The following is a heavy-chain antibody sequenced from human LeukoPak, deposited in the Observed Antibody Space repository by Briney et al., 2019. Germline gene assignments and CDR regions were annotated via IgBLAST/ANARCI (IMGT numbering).Heavy chain of an antibody. CDR2: IKREADGGTT. Sequence: GGSLRLSCAASGFTFRNAWMSWVRQAPGKGLEWVGRIKREADGGTTAYTAPAKGRFTIPRDDSKNIVFLQMSSLKTEDTAVYYCTAGEGFTDFDSWGQGTLVTVSS. CDR3: TAGEGFTDFDS. CDR1: GFTFRNAW. V-gene: IGHV3-15*01. J-gene: IGHJ4*02. D-gene: IGHD3-16*01.